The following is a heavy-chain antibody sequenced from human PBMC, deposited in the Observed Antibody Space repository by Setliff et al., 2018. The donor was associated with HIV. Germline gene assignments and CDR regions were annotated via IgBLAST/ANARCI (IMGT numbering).Heavy chain of an antibody. J-gene: IGHJ4*02. CDR2: INPNSGDS. CDR3: ARGYFPPSRRNFGSWDYFHF. CDR1: GYTFIDYF. Sequence: ASVKVSCKASGYTFIDYFIHWVRQAPGQGLEWMAYINPNSGDSKTAQKFQGRVTVTRDTSIATAYMELRNLTSGDTAVYHCARGYFPPSRRNFGSWDYFHFWGQGSRVTVSS. D-gene: IGHD3-10*01. V-gene: IGHV1-2*02.